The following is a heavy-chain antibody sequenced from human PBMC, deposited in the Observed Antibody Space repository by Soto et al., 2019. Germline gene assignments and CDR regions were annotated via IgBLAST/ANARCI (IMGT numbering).Heavy chain of an antibody. J-gene: IGHJ4*02. CDR3: ARAPGYSGYDALDH. Sequence: EVQLVESGGGLVQPGGSLRLSCAASGYIFSTYAIHWVRQDPGKGLEYVSVINSNGGSTFYANSVKGRFIISRDNSNNMVYLQMDSLRVDDTAIYDCARAPGYSGYDALDHWGQGTLVTVSS. V-gene: IGHV3-64*01. CDR2: INSNGGST. D-gene: IGHD5-12*01. CDR1: GYIFSTYA.